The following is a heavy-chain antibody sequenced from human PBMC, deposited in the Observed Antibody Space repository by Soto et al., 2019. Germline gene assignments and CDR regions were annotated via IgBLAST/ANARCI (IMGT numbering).Heavy chain of an antibody. J-gene: IGHJ4*02. CDR1: GYTFTSYA. V-gene: IGHV1-3*05. D-gene: IGHD2-21*02. Sequence: QVQLVQSGAEEKKPGASVKVSCKASGYTFTSYAMHWVRQAPGQRLEWMGWINAGNGNTKYSQKFQGRVTITRATSASTAYMELSRLTSEHTAVSSCPRSIVLVTALDYWGQGPLVTVSS. CDR3: PRSIVLVTALDY. CDR2: INAGNGNT.